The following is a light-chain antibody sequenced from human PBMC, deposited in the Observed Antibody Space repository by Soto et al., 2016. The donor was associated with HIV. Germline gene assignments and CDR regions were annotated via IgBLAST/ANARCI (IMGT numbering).Light chain of an antibody. J-gene: IGKJ1*01. CDR3: R. CDR2: KAS. CDR1: QSISNW. V-gene: IGKV1-5*03. Sequence: DIQMTQSPSTLSASVGDRVTITCRASQSISNWLAWYQQKPGKAPKLLIYKASSLESGVPSRFSGSGSGTEFARTISSLMIQQFKSYCGRFGQGTKVE.